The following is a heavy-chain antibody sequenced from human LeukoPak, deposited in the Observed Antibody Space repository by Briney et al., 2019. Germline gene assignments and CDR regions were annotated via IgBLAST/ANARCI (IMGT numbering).Heavy chain of an antibody. CDR2: ISGSGGST. V-gene: IGHV3-23*01. D-gene: IGHD3-16*01. J-gene: IGHJ3*02. CDR1: GFTFISYA. CDR3: AKYCWGGYAFDI. Sequence: GGSLRLSCAASGFTFISYAMSWVRQAPWKGLEWVSAISGSGGSTYYADSVKGRFTISRDNSKNTLYLQMNSLRAEDTAVYYCAKYCWGGYAFDIWGQGTMVTVSS.